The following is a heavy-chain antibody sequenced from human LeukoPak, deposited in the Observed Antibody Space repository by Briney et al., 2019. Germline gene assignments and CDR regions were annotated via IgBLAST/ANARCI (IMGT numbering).Heavy chain of an antibody. CDR1: GDSINSYY. D-gene: IGHD4-11*01. CDR2: IYYRGSA. CDR3: ARLLHDWFDS. J-gene: IGHJ5*01. V-gene: IGHV4-59*08. Sequence: PSETLSLTCTVSGDSINSYYWSWIRQPPGKGLEWLGYIYYRGSANSNPSLKSRVTISIDTSKNQFSLKLTSVTAADTAVYYCARLLHDWFDSWGQGTLVTVSS.